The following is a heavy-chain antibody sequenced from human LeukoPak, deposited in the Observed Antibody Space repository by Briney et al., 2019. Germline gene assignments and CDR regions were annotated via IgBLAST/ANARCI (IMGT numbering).Heavy chain of an antibody. J-gene: IGHJ5*02. D-gene: IGHD3-22*01. Sequence: SETLSLTCTVSGGSISSYYWSWIRQPPGKGLEWIRYIYYSGSTNYNPSLKSRVTISVDTSKNQFSLKLSSVTAADTAVYYCARGPLYYYDSSGKGWFDPWGQGTLVTVSS. V-gene: IGHV4-59*01. CDR1: GGSISSYY. CDR3: ARGPLYYYDSSGKGWFDP. CDR2: IYYSGST.